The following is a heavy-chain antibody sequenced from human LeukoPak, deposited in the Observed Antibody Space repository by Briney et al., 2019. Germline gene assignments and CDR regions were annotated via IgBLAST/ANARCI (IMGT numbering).Heavy chain of an antibody. V-gene: IGHV4-59*01. Sequence: SETLSLTCTVSGGSFIPYYWTWIRQPPGKGLELIGYIYYSGSTIYNPSLRSRVTMSVDTPKTQFSLNLRSVTAADTAVYYCARGYFYDNSMDVWGTGTTVTVSS. D-gene: IGHD5/OR15-5a*01. CDR3: ARGYFYDNSMDV. CDR2: IYYSGST. CDR1: GGSFIPYY. J-gene: IGHJ6*03.